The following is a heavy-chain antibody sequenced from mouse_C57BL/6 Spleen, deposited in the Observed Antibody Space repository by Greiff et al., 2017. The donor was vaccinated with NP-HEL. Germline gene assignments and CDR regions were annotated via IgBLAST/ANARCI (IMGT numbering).Heavy chain of an antibody. V-gene: IGHV1-76*01. CDR1: GYTFTDYY. J-gene: IGHJ2*01. Sequence: QVQLQQSGAELVRPGASVKLSCKASGYTFTDYYINWVKQRPGQGLEWIARIYPGSGNTYYNEKFKGKATLTAEKSSSTAYMQLSSLTSEDSAVYFCARLDYGYFDYWGQGTTLTVSS. CDR3: ARLDYGYFDY. D-gene: IGHD1-1*02. CDR2: IYPGSGNT.